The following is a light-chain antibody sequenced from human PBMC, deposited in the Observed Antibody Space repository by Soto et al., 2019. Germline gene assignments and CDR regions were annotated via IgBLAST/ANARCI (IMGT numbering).Light chain of an antibody. CDR1: QSISSY. CDR3: QQTDSFPRT. CDR2: AAS. Sequence: DIQMTQSPSSLSASVGDRVTITCRASQSISSYLNWYQHKPGKAPKLLIYAASSLQTGVPSRFSGSRSGTDFALTISRLQRDDCATYYCQQTDSFPRTFVQGTKVEMK. V-gene: IGKV1-39*01. J-gene: IGKJ1*01.